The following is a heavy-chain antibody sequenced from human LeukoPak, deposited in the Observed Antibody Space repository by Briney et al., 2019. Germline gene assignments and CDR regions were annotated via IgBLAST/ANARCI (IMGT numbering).Heavy chain of an antibody. D-gene: IGHD5-18*01. V-gene: IGHV3-23*01. CDR1: GFTFSSYA. Sequence: GGSLRLSCAASGFTFSSYAMSWVRQAPGKGLEWVSAISGSGGSTYYADSVKGRFTIPRDNAKNSLYLQMNSLRAEDTAVYYCALTAMVKKAIDYWGQGTLVTVSS. CDR2: ISGSGGST. CDR3: ALTAMVKKAIDY. J-gene: IGHJ4*02.